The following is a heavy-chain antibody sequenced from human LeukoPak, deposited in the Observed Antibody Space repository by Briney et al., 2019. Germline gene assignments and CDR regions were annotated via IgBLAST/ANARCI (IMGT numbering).Heavy chain of an antibody. V-gene: IGHV4-59*01. CDR3: AKGLVYYYYGIDV. Sequence: SETLSLTRTVSGGSISSYYWSWIRQPPGKGLEWIGHIHFSGSTNYNPSLKSRVTISVDTSKNQISLKVSPVTAADTAVYYCAKGLVYYYYGIDVWGQGTTVTVSS. J-gene: IGHJ6*02. CDR2: IHFSGST. D-gene: IGHD5-12*01. CDR1: GGSISSYY.